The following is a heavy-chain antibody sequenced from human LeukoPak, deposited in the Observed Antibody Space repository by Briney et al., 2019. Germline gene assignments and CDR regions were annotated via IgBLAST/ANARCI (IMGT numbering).Heavy chain of an antibody. CDR1: GGTFSSYA. D-gene: IGHD4-17*01. J-gene: IGHJ4*02. CDR3: ARAGYGDTEGIDY. Sequence: ASVKVSCKASGGTFSSYAISWVRQAPGQGLEWMGRIIPILGIANYAQKFQGRVTITADKSTSTAYMELSSLRSEDTAVYYCARAGYGDTEGIDYWGQGTLVTVSS. V-gene: IGHV1-69*04. CDR2: IIPILGIA.